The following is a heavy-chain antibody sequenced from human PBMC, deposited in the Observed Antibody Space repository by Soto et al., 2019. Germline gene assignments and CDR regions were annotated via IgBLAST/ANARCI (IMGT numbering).Heavy chain of an antibody. CDR1: GGSISSRGYY. J-gene: IGHJ4*02. Sequence: SETLSLTCTVSGGSISSRGYYWGWIRQPPGKGLEWIGTIYYSGSTYYNPSLKSRATISGDTSKNQFSLKLSSVTAADTAVYYCARSRGGYFDYWGQGTLVTVSS. D-gene: IGHD3-22*01. CDR2: IYYSGST. CDR3: ARSRGGYFDY. V-gene: IGHV4-39*07.